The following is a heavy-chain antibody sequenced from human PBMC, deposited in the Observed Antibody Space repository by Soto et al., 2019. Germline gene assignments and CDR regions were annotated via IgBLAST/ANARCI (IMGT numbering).Heavy chain of an antibody. CDR2: TYYRSKWYN. J-gene: IGHJ5*02. CDR1: GDSVSSNSSA. V-gene: IGHV6-1*01. D-gene: IGHD6-13*01. Sequence: SQTLSLTCAISGDSVSSNSSAWNCISQSPSRGLEWLGRTYYRSKWYNDYAVSVKSRITINPDTSKNQFSLQLNSVTPEDTAVYYCARDGPSPIRSSWYNWFDPWGQGTLVTVSS. CDR3: ARDGPSPIRSSWYNWFDP.